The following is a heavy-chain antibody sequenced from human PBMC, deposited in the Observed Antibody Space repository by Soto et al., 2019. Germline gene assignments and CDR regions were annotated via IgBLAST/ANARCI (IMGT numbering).Heavy chain of an antibody. D-gene: IGHD3-22*01. CDR1: CGSISSYY. J-gene: IGHJ4*02. Sequence: SETLSLTCTVSCGSISSYYWSWIRQPPGKGLEWIGYIYYSGSTNYNPSLKSRVTISVDTSKNQFSLKLSSVTAADTAVYYCARAYYYDSSGYYFDYWGEGTLVTVSS. CDR3: ARAYYYDSSGYYFDY. V-gene: IGHV4-59*01. CDR2: IYYSGST.